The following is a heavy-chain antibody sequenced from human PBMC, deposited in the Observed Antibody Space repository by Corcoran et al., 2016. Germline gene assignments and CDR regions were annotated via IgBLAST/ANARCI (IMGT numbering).Heavy chain of an antibody. J-gene: IGHJ4*02. CDR2: INAGNGNT. V-gene: IGHV1-3*01. CDR1: GYIFTKYA. Sequence: QVKLVQSGAEVKKPGASVKVSCKASGYIFTKYAMHWVRQAPGQRLEWMGWINAGNGNTKYSQKFQGRVTITRDTSASTAYMELSSLRSEDTAVYYCARDGYYDFWSGYPFDYWGQGTLVTVSS. D-gene: IGHD3-3*01. CDR3: ARDGYYDFWSGYPFDY.